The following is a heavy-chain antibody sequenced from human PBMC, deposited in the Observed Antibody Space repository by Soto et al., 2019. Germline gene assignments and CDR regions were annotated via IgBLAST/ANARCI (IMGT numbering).Heavy chain of an antibody. CDR1: GFTFSSYW. CDR3: ARGGIVGHYFDY. D-gene: IGHD1-26*01. V-gene: IGHV3-74*01. CDR2: INSDGSST. J-gene: IGHJ4*02. Sequence: GGSLRLSCAASGFTFSSYWMHWVRQAPGKGLVWVSRINSDGSSTSYADSVKGRFTISRDNAKNTLYLQMNSLRAEDTAVYYCARGGIVGHYFDYWGQGTLVTVSS.